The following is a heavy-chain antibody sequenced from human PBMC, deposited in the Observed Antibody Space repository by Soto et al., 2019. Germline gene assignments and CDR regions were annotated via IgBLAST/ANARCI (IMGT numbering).Heavy chain of an antibody. CDR3: ASRYGMDV. CDR2: ISYDGSNK. Sequence: QVQLVESGGGVVQPGRSLRLSCAASGFTFSSYGMHWVRQAPGKGLEWVAVISYDGSNKYYADSVKGRFTISRDNSKNTLYLQMNSLRAEDTAVYYYASRYGMDVWGQGTTVTVSS. CDR1: GFTFSSYG. V-gene: IGHV3-30*03. J-gene: IGHJ6*02.